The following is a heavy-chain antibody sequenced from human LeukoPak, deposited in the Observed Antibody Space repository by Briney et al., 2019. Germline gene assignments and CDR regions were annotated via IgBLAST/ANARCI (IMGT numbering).Heavy chain of an antibody. Sequence: GGSLRLSCAASGFTFSSYSMNWVRQAPGRGLERVSYISSSSSTIYYADSVRGRFTISRDNAKNSLYLQMNSLRDEDTAVYYCARVHRLQVIDKADYWGQGTLVTVSS. V-gene: IGHV3-48*02. D-gene: IGHD2/OR15-2a*01. J-gene: IGHJ4*02. CDR2: ISSSSSTI. CDR1: GFTFSSYS. CDR3: ARVHRLQVIDKADY.